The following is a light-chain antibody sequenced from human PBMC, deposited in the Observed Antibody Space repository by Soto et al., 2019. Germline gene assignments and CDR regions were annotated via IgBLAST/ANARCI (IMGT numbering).Light chain of an antibody. CDR1: ISDIGLYNY. CDR2: EVS. J-gene: IGLJ1*01. CDR3: SSFTTTSTLV. V-gene: IGLV2-14*01. Sequence: QSALTQPAAVSGSPGQSITISCTGTISDIGLYNYVSWYQQHPGKAPKLVIYEVSNRPSGVSDRFSGSKSDNTASLTISGLQAEDEANSYCSSFTTTSTLVFGAGTKLTVL.